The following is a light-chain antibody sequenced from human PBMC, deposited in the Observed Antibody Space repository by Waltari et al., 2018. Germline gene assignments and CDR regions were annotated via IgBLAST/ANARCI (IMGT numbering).Light chain of an antibody. V-gene: IGLV2-23*02. Sequence: QSALTQPASVSGSAGQSITISCTGTSSDVGTYTLLSWYQQHPGKAPKPMIYEASKRPSGVSHRFSGSKTGNTASLTISGLQAEDEADYFCCSYAGGHTLVFGGGTKLTVL. CDR2: EAS. CDR3: CSYAGGHTLV. J-gene: IGLJ3*02. CDR1: SSDVGTYTL.